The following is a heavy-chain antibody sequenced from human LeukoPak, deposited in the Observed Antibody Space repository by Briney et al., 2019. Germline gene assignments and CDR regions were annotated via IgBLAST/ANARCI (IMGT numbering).Heavy chain of an antibody. CDR2: IWFDGSKK. Sequence: GGSLRLSCAASGFTVSSNYMNWVRQAPGKGLEWVAVIWFDGSKKYYADSVKGRFTISRDTSKSTLYLQMDSLRAEDTAVYYCARDASHYSLDFWGQGTLVTVSS. D-gene: IGHD2-15*01. CDR3: ARDASHYSLDF. CDR1: GFTVSSNY. V-gene: IGHV3-33*08. J-gene: IGHJ4*02.